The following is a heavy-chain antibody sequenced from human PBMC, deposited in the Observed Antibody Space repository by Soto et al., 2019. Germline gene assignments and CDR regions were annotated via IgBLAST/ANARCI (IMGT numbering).Heavy chain of an antibody. Sequence: QVQLVQSGPEVKKPGASVKLSCKASGYIFTSYTVTWVRQAPGQGLEWMGWVSAYTGQTQYAQRFHGTVTMTTNTSTSTAYMEMRSLKSDGTVVYYCARGGNWNYVGAFDIWGQGTMVTVSS. CDR3: ARGGNWNYVGAFDI. CDR1: GYIFTSYT. V-gene: IGHV1-18*04. J-gene: IGHJ3*02. D-gene: IGHD1-7*01. CDR2: VSAYTGQT.